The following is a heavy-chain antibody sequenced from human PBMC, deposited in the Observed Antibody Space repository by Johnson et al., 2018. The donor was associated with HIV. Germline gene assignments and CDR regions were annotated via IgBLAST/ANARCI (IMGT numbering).Heavy chain of an antibody. CDR2: IYAAGYT. CDR1: GFAVTSNY. V-gene: IGHV3-66*02. Sequence: VQVVESGGGLVQPGGSLRLSCAGAGFAVTSNYMSWVRQAPGKGLEWVSNIYAAGYTYYADSVKGRFTISRDNSKNTLYIQMNSLIAEDTAVYYCTRGPIASRPHGDVFDIWGQGTMVTVSS. D-gene: IGHD6-6*01. J-gene: IGHJ3*02. CDR3: TRGPIASRPHGDVFDI.